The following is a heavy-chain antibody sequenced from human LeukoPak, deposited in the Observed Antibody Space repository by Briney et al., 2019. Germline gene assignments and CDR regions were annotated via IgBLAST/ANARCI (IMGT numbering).Heavy chain of an antibody. V-gene: IGHV3-30*03. D-gene: IGHD2-8*01. CDR2: ISYDGSNK. Sequence: PGGSLRLSCAASGFTFSSYGMHWVRQAPGKGLEWVAVISYDGSNKYYADSVKGRFTISRDNSKNTLYLQMNSLRAEDTAVYYCARFGYTNGAAFDYWGQGTLVTVSS. J-gene: IGHJ4*02. CDR3: ARFGYTNGAAFDY. CDR1: GFTFSSYG.